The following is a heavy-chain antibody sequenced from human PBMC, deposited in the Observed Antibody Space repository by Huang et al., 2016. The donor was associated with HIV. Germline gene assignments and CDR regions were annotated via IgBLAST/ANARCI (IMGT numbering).Heavy chain of an antibody. CDR1: GFIFSNFG. CDR2: ISYDGRSD. V-gene: IGHV3-30*18. Sequence: QVQLVESGGGVVQPGTSLRLSCAASGFIFSNFGMHWVRQAAGEGVEWVAVISYDGRSDRYTDSVKGRFTISRDNDKNTLSLEMNRLRHEDTAVYYCAKESRWFSDFDQWGQGTLVTVSS. D-gene: IGHD2-15*01. CDR3: AKESRWFSDFDQ. J-gene: IGHJ5*02.